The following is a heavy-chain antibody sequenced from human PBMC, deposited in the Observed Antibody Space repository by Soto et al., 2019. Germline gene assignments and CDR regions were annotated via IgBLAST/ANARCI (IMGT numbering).Heavy chain of an antibody. CDR1: GFTFSSYW. J-gene: IGHJ4*02. D-gene: IGHD6-13*01. CDR3: ARGGRGIAAAAGDY. Sequence: GGSLRLSCAASGFTFSSYWMSWVRQAPGKGLEWVANIKQDGSEKYYVDSVKGRFTISRDNAKNSLYLQMNSLRAEDTAVYYCARGGRGIAAAAGDYWGQGTLVTVSS. CDR2: IKQDGSEK. V-gene: IGHV3-7*01.